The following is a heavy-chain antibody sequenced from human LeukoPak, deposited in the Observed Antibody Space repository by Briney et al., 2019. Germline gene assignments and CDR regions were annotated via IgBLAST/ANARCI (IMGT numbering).Heavy chain of an antibody. D-gene: IGHD6-19*01. CDR2: INHSGST. J-gene: IGHJ4*02. CDR1: GGSLSGYY. V-gene: IGHV4-34*01. Sequence: PSETLTLTCAVYGGSLSGYYWSWIRQPPGKGLEWIEKINHSGSTNYNPSLKSRVTISVDTSKNQLSLKLSSMTAADTAVYYCARQWLVSPLFDYWGQGTLVTVSS. CDR3: ARQWLVSPLFDY.